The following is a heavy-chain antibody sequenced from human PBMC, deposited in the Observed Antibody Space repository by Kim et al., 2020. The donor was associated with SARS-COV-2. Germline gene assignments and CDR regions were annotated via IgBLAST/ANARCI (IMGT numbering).Heavy chain of an antibody. D-gene: IGHD6-13*01. Sequence: SVKGRFTISRDNAKNSLYLQMNSLRAEDTAVYYCARDAEGIAAAVGWFDPWGQGTLVTVSS. J-gene: IGHJ5*02. CDR3: ARDAEGIAAAVGWFDP. V-gene: IGHV3-21*01.